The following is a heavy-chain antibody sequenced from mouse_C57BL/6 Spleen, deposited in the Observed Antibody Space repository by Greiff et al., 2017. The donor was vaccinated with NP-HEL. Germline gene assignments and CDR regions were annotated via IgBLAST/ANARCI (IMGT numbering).Heavy chain of an antibody. CDR2: ISDGGSYT. CDR1: GFTFSSYA. J-gene: IGHJ2*01. CDR3: ARENYGSSYEYYFDY. Sequence: EVKLMESGGGLVKPGGSLKLSCAASGFTFSSYAMSWVRQTPEKRLEWVATISDGGSYTYYPDNVKGRFTISRDNAKNNLYLQMSHLKSEDTAMYYCARENYGSSYEYYFDYWGQGTTLTVSS. D-gene: IGHD1-1*01. V-gene: IGHV5-4*01.